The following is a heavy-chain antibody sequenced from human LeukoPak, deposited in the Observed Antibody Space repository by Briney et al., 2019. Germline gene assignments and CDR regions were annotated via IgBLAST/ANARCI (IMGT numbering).Heavy chain of an antibody. J-gene: IGHJ4*02. Sequence: GRSLRLSCAASGFTFSSYNMNWVRQAPGQGLDWVSSVTSSSSYTHYADSVKGRFTISRDNSKNSLYLQMNSLRAEDTAVYYCARGIMGSSWYYFDYWGQGTLVTVSS. CDR2: VTSSSSYT. V-gene: IGHV3-21*01. CDR3: ARGIMGSSWYYFDY. D-gene: IGHD6-13*01. CDR1: GFTFSSYN.